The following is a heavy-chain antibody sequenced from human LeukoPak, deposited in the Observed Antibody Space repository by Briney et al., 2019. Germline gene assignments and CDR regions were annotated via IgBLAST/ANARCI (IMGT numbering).Heavy chain of an antibody. Sequence: SQTLSLTCAISGDSVSSNSVTWNWIRQSPSRGLEWLGRTYYRTTWYNDYAVSVRGRITVNPDTSKNQFSLHLNSVTPEDTAVYYCARRLTQYDCFDPWGQGILVTVSS. CDR1: GDSVSSNSVT. J-gene: IGHJ5*02. D-gene: IGHD2-2*01. CDR3: ARRLTQYDCFDP. V-gene: IGHV6-1*01. CDR2: TYYRTTWYN.